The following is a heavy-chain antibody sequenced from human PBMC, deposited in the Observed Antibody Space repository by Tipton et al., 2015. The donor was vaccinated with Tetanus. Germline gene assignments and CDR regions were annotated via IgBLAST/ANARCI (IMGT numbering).Heavy chain of an antibody. D-gene: IGHD3-10*01. CDR1: GFTFSDFY. CDR3: AKDHLAPGLYFDS. J-gene: IGHJ4*02. Sequence: SLRLSCTASGFTFSDFYMGWIRQAPGKGLEWVSYLIPSGSSTYYADSAKGRFTISRDSAKNLLFLQMNNLGAEDTAVYYCAKDHLAPGLYFDSWGQGTLVTVSS. CDR2: LIPSGSST. V-gene: IGHV3-11*01.